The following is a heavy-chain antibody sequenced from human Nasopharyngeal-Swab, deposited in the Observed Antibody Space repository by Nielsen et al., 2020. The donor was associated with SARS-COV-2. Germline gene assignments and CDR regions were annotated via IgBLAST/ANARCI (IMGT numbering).Heavy chain of an antibody. J-gene: IGHJ6*02. D-gene: IGHD6-13*01. CDR3: ARDSSSWNLYYYYYGMDV. CDR1: GFTFSSYS. V-gene: IGHV3-48*04. CDR2: ISSSSSTI. Sequence: GGSLRLSCAASGFTFSSYSMNWVRQAPGKGLEWVSYISSSSSTIYFADSVKGRFTISRDNAKNSLYLQMNSLRAEDTAVYHCARDSSSWNLYYYYYGMDVWGQGTTVTVSS.